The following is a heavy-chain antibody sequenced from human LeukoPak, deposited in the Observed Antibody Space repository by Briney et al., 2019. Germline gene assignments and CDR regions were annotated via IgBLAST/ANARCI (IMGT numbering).Heavy chain of an antibody. Sequence: PSETLSLTCTVSGGSISSGGYYWSWIRQHPGKGLEWIGYIYYSGSTYYNPSLKSRVTISVDTSKNQFFLKLSSVAAADTAVYYCARSGGTYDYVWGSLNWFDPWGQGTLVTVSS. CDR3: ARSGGTYDYVWGSLNWFDP. J-gene: IGHJ5*02. D-gene: IGHD3-16*01. CDR2: IYYSGST. CDR1: GGSISSGGYY. V-gene: IGHV4-31*03.